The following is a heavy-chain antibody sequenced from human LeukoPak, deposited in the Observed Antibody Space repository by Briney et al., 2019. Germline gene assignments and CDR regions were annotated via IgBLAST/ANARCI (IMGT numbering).Heavy chain of an antibody. J-gene: IGHJ4*02. V-gene: IGHV3-23*01. CDR1: GFTFSSYA. CDR3: AKGGRVSSWYLYYFDY. D-gene: IGHD6-13*01. CDR2: IRGSGGST. Sequence: GGSLRLSCAASGFTFSSYAMSWVRQAPGKGLEWVSAIRGSGGSTYYADSVKGRFTISRDNSKNTLYLQMNSLRAEDTAVYYCAKGGRVSSWYLYYFDYWGQGTLVTVSS.